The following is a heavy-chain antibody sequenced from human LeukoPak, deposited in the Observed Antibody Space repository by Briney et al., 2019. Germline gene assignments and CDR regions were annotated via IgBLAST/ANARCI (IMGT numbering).Heavy chain of an antibody. V-gene: IGHV4-59*01. CDR2: IYYSGST. CDR1: GGSISSYY. Sequence: SETLSLTCTVSGGSISSYYWSWIRQPPGKGLEWIGYIYYSGSTNYNPSLKSRVTISVDTSKNQFSLKLSSVTAADTAVYYCARGYSTSWTYYYDFWGQGALVTVSS. J-gene: IGHJ4*02. D-gene: IGHD6-13*01. CDR3: ARGYSTSWTYYYDF.